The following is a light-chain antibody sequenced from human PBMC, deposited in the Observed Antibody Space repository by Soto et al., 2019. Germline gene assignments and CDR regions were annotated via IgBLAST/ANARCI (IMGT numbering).Light chain of an antibody. CDR2: WAS. CDR1: QSVLYSPNNKNY. Sequence: DIAMTQSPDSLAVSLGERATINCKSSQSVLYSPNNKNYLAWYQQKPGQPPKLLVYWASTRESGVPDRFSGSGSGTDFTLTINSLQAEDVAVYYCQQYHSPPQTFGQGTKVEIK. J-gene: IGKJ1*01. CDR3: QQYHSPPQT. V-gene: IGKV4-1*01.